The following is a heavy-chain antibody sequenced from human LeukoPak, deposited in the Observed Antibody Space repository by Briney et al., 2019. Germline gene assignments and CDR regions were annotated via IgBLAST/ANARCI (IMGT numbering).Heavy chain of an antibody. D-gene: IGHD3-10*01. V-gene: IGHV3-33*01. J-gene: IGHJ4*02. CDR1: GFTFSSYG. CDR2: IWYDDSNK. Sequence: GSLRLSCAASGFTFSSYGMHWVRQAPGKGLEWVAVIWYDDSNKYYADSVKGRFTISRDNSKNTLYLQMNSLRAEDTAVYYCARRVIDYDFDYWGQGTLVTVSS. CDR3: ARRVIDYDFDY.